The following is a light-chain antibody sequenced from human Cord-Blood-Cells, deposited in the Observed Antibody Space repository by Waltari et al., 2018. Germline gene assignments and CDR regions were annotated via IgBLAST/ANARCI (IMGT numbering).Light chain of an antibody. J-gene: IGKJ1*01. CDR2: AAS. V-gene: IGKV1-39*01. Sequence: IQMTQSPSCLSASVGDRVSITCRASQSISSYLNWYQQKPGKAPKLLIYAASSLQSGVPSRFSGSGSGTDFTLTISSLQPEDFATYYCQQSYSTPPTFGQGTKVEIK. CDR3: QQSYSTPPT. CDR1: QSISSY.